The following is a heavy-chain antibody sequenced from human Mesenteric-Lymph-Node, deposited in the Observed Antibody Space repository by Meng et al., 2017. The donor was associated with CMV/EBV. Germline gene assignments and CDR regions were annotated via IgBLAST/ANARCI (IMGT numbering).Heavy chain of an antibody. D-gene: IGHD1-14*01. Sequence: GGSLRLSCAGSGFIFSSYAMSWVRQAPGKGLEWVSVIYSGGSTYYADSVKGRFTISRDNSKNTLYLQMNSLRAEDTAVYYCARDEPSRWGQGTLVTVSA. CDR1: GFIFSSYA. CDR2: IYSGGST. CDR3: ARDEPSR. J-gene: IGHJ4*02. V-gene: IGHV3-66*02.